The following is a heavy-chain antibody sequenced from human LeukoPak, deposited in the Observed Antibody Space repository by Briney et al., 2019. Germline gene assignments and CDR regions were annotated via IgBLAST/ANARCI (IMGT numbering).Heavy chain of an antibody. CDR1: GYTFTGYY. CDR2: INPNTGGT. CDR3: ASYPRYSSSPPFEY. J-gene: IGHJ4*02. Sequence: VASVRVSCKASGYTFTGYYMHWVRQAPGQGLEWMGWINPNTGGTNYAQKFQGRVTMTRDTTISTAYMELSRLTSDDTAVYFCASYPRYSSSPPFEYWGRGTLVTVSS. D-gene: IGHD6-19*01. V-gene: IGHV1-2*02.